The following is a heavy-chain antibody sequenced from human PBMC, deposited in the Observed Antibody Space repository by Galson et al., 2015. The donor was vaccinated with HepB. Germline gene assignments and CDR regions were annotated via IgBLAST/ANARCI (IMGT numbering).Heavy chain of an antibody. V-gene: IGHV3-11*01. Sequence: SLRLSCAASGFTFSDYCMSWLRQAPGKGLEWVSYICISYSIIYYADSVKGRFTISRDNVKNSLYLQMNILRAEDTAVYYCARAALGWFDPWGQGTLVTVSS. J-gene: IGHJ5*02. CDR2: ICISYSII. D-gene: IGHD6-25*01. CDR3: ARAALGWFDP. CDR1: GFTFSDYC.